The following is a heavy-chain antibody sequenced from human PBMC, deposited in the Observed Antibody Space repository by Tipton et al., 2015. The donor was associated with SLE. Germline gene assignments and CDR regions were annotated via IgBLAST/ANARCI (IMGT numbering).Heavy chain of an antibody. CDR1: GGSISTDAFY. Sequence: TLSLTCTVSGGSISTDAFYWSWIRPNPERGLEWIGYIYYSGRAYHNPSLKSRLSISLDTSKNHFSLKLSSVTAADTAVYYCARHDTNYGRNWFDPWGQGTLVTVSS. J-gene: IGHJ5*02. D-gene: IGHD2-8*01. CDR2: IYYSGRA. CDR3: ARHDTNYGRNWFDP. V-gene: IGHV4-31*03.